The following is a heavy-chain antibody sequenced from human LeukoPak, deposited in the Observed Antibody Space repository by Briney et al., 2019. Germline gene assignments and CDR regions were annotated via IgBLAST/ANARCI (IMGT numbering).Heavy chain of an antibody. D-gene: IGHD6-13*01. V-gene: IGHV1-18*01. CDR2: ISAYNGNT. Sequence: GASVKVSCKASGYTFTSYGISWVRQAPGQGLEWMGWISAYNGNTNYAQKLQGRVTMTTDTSTSTAYMELRSLRSDDTAVYYCARALSQQLVHWFDPWGQGTLVTVSS. J-gene: IGHJ5*02. CDR3: ARALSQQLVHWFDP. CDR1: GYTFTSYG.